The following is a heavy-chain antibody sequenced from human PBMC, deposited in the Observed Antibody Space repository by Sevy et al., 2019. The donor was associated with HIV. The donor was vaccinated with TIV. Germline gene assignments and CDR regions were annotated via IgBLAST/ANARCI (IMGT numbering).Heavy chain of an antibody. CDR2: ISDSGYST. Sequence: GGSLRLSCAASGFTFSSYAMSWVRQAPGKGLEWVSGISDSGYSTYYSDSVKGRFTISRDNSKNTLYLQMNSLRAEDTTVYYCAKERGVPWGAYYFDYWGQGTLVTVSS. J-gene: IGHJ4*02. CDR1: GFTFSSYA. CDR3: AKERGVPWGAYYFDY. D-gene: IGHD1-1*01. V-gene: IGHV3-23*01.